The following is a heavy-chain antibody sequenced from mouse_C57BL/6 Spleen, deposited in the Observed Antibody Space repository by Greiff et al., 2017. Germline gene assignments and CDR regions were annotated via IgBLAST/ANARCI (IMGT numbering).Heavy chain of an antibody. CDR1: GYAFSSYW. J-gene: IGHJ4*01. CDR3: APFITTVVDAMDY. CDR2: IYPGDGDT. D-gene: IGHD1-1*01. Sequence: QVQLQQSGAELVKPGASVKISCKASGYAFSSYWMNWVKQRPGQGLEWIGQIYPGDGDTNYNGKFKGKATLTADKSSSTAYMQLSSLTSEDSAVYFGAPFITTVVDAMDYWGQGTSVTVSS. V-gene: IGHV1-80*01.